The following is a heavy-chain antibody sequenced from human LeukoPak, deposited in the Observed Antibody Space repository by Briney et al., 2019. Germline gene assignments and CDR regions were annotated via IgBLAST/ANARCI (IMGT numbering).Heavy chain of an antibody. CDR1: GGSISSGGYY. CDR3: ARGGDSYDSREYFDL. J-gene: IGHJ2*01. D-gene: IGHD3-22*01. CDR2: IYYSGST. V-gene: IGHV4-31*03. Sequence: PSQTLSLTCTVSGGSISSGGYYWSWIRQHPGKGLEWIGYIYYSGSTYYNPSFKSRVTISVDTSKNQFSLKLSSVTAADTAVYYCARGGDSYDSREYFDLWGRGTLVTVSS.